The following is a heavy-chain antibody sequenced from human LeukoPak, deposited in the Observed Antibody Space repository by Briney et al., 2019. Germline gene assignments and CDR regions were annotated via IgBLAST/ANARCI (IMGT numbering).Heavy chain of an antibody. D-gene: IGHD3-22*01. V-gene: IGHV1-69*05. CDR1: GGTFSSYA. CDR3: ARGDDSSGYYFDY. CDR2: IIPIFGTA. J-gene: IGHJ4*02. Sequence: SVKVSCKASGGTFSSYAISWVRQAPGQGLEWMGRIIPIFGTANYAQKFQGRVTITTGKSTSTAYMELSSLRSEDTAVYYCARGDDSSGYYFDYWGKGTLVTVSS.